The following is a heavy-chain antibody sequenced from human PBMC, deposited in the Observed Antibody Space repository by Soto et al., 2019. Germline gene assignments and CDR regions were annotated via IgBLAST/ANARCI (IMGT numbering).Heavy chain of an antibody. Sequence: PSETLSVTCTVSGGSISSYYWSWIRQPPGKGLEWIGYIYYSGSTNYNPSLKSRVTISVDTSKNQFSLKLSSVTAADTAVYYCARDPPFVSDFWSGYRSIPSYGMDVWGQGTTVTVSS. J-gene: IGHJ6*02. CDR1: GGSISSYY. CDR2: IYYSGST. D-gene: IGHD3-3*01. CDR3: ARDPPFVSDFWSGYRSIPSYGMDV. V-gene: IGHV4-59*01.